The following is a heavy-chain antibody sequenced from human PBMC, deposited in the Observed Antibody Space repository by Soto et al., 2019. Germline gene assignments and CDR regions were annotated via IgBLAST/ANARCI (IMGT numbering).Heavy chain of an antibody. CDR3: AKARAYYYDGSALGDY. V-gene: IGHV3-30*18. CDR2: ISYDGSNK. J-gene: IGHJ4*02. CDR1: GFTFSSYG. D-gene: IGHD3-22*01. Sequence: GSLRLSCAASGFTFSSYGMHWVRQAPGKGLEWVAVISYDGSNKYYADSVKGRFTISRDNSKNTLYLQMNSLRAEDTAVYYCAKARAYYYDGSALGDYWGQGTLVTVSS.